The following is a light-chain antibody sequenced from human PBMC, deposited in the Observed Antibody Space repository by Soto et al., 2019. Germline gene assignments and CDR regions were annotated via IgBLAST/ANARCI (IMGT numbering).Light chain of an antibody. CDR1: QDIGSF. CDR2: ATS. J-gene: IGKJ2*03. CDR3: QQLKSYPYS. Sequence: IQLTQSPSPLSASVGERVTITCRTSQDIGSFLVWYQQKPGKAPKLLIYATSTLQSGVPSRFSGSGSGTDFTLSISSLQPEDSATYYCQQLKSYPYSFGQGTKLEIK. V-gene: IGKV1-9*01.